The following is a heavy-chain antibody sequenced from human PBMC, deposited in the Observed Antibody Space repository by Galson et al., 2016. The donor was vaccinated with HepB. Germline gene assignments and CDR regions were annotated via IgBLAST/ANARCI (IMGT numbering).Heavy chain of an antibody. Sequence: SETLSLTCAVSGGSISSSDWWSWVRQPPGKGLEWIGEIFHSGSTNYNPSLKSRLTISVDTSKNQFSLKLSSVTAADTAVYYCARGGTRRTVTTWGQGTLVTVSS. D-gene: IGHD4-11*01. CDR3: ARGGTRRTVTT. J-gene: IGHJ4*02. V-gene: IGHV4-4*02. CDR2: IFHSGST. CDR1: GGSISSSDW.